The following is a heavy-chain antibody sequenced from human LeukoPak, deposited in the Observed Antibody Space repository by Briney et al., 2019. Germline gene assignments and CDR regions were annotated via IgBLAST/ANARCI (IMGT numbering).Heavy chain of an antibody. Sequence: ASVKVSCKASGYTFTGYHMHWVRQAPGQGLEWMGWINPNSGGTNYAQKFQGSVTMTRDTSISTAYMELSRLRSDDTAVYYCARDRNSPPPNWFDPWGQGTLVTVSS. CDR1: GYTFTGYH. V-gene: IGHV1-2*02. J-gene: IGHJ5*02. CDR3: ARDRNSPPPNWFDP. D-gene: IGHD2/OR15-2a*01. CDR2: INPNSGGT.